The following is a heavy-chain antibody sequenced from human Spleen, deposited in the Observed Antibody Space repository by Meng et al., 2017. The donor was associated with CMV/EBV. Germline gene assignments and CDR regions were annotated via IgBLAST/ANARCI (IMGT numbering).Heavy chain of an antibody. J-gene: IGHJ6*02. CDR2: IRYDGGNK. CDR3: ARGDCTGYSCYMDV. Sequence: GSLKISCAASGFTFSSYGMHWVRQAPGKGLEWVAFIRYDGGNKYSADSVKGRFTISRDNSKNTLYLQMNSLRAEDTALYYCARGDCTGYSCYMDVWGQGTSVTVSS. CDR1: GFTFSSYG. V-gene: IGHV3-30*02. D-gene: IGHD2-15*01.